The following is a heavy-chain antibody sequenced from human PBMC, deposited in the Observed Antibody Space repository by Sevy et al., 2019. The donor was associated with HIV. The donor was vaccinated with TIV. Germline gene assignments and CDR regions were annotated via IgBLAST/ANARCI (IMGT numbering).Heavy chain of an antibody. CDR2: IKQDGSVT. CDR1: GFSLNTYW. Sequence: GGSLRLSCAASGFSLNTYWMSWVRQAPGKGLEWVANIKQDGSVTYDVVSVKGRFTISRDNARNFLYLQMNSLRAEDTARYYCVRAVAADGSFWGQGTLVTVSS. D-gene: IGHD6-13*01. J-gene: IGHJ4*02. CDR3: VRAVAADGSF. V-gene: IGHV3-7*01.